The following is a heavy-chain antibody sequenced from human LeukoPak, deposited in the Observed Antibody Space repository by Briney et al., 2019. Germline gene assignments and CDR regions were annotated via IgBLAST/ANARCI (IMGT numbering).Heavy chain of an antibody. Sequence: GGSLRLSCAASGFTFSSYGRHWVRQAPGKGLEWVAFIRYDGSNKYYADSVKGRFTISRDNSKNTLYLQMNSLRAEDTAVYYCAKSPGIQLWQPFDYWGQGTLVTVSS. D-gene: IGHD5-18*01. CDR1: GFTFSSYG. J-gene: IGHJ4*02. CDR3: AKSPGIQLWQPFDY. V-gene: IGHV3-30*02. CDR2: IRYDGSNK.